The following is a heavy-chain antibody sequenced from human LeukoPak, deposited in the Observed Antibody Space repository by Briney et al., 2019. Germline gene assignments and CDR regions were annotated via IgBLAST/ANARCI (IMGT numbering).Heavy chain of an antibody. Sequence: GGSLRLSCAASGFAFSSYAMSWVRQAPGKGLEWVSVISGDGGNTYYADSVKGRFTISRDNSRSTLYMQLNSLRAEDTAIYYCVKDLGADYYLFDYWGQGTLVTVSS. J-gene: IGHJ4*02. V-gene: IGHV3-23*01. CDR1: GFAFSSYA. CDR3: VKDLGADYYLFDY. D-gene: IGHD2/OR15-2a*01. CDR2: ISGDGGNT.